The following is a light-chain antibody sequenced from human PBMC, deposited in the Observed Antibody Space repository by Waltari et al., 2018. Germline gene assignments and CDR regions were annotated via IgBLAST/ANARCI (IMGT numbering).Light chain of an antibody. V-gene: IGKV4-1*01. CDR3: QQYYSSPRT. J-gene: IGKJ4*01. CDR1: QSLLDNSNNKNY. Sequence: DIVMTQSPDSLAVSLGERATIHCKSSQSLLDNSNNKNYLAWYQQSPGQPPKLLFYWASLRDSGVPDRFSGSGSGTDFTLTISSLQAEDVAVYYCQQYYSSPRTFGGGTKVEI. CDR2: WAS.